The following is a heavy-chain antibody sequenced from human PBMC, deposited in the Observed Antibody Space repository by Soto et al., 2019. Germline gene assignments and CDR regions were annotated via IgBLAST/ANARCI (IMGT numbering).Heavy chain of an antibody. Sequence: PGGSLRLSCAASGFTFNLYWMHWVRQAPGKGLVWVSRINHDGSNKYYADSVKGRFTISRDNSKNTLYLQMNSLRAEDTAVYYCARVKISLPNCSGGSCDHNSLDPWGQGTLVTVSS. D-gene: IGHD2-15*01. J-gene: IGHJ5*02. V-gene: IGHV3-74*01. CDR2: INHDGSNK. CDR3: ARVKISLPNCSGGSCDHNSLDP. CDR1: GFTFNLYW.